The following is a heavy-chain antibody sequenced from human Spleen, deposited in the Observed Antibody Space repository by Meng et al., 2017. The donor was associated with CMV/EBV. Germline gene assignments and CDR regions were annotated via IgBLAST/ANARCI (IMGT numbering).Heavy chain of an antibody. CDR3: ALTMDNWFDP. V-gene: IGHV4-61*08. Sequence: SETLSLTCTVSGGSITSGAYHWSWIRQPPGKGLEWIGYTYYSGTTYYNPSLKSRVTISGDTSKNQFYLSLHSLTAADTAVYYCALTMDNWFDPWGQGTPVTVSS. D-gene: IGHD3-10*01. CDR2: TYYSGTT. J-gene: IGHJ5*02. CDR1: GGSITSGAYH.